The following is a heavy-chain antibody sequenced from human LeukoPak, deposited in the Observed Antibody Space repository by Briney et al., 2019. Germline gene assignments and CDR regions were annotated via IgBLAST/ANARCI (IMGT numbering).Heavy chain of an antibody. D-gene: IGHD6-19*01. CDR2: NSAYNGDT. V-gene: IGHV1-18*01. Sequence: ASVKDSCKASGYTSTSHSISWVRQAPGQGLEWMGWNSAYNGDTKYAQKFQGRVTMTTDASTTTAYMELRSLTSDDTAIYYCARDPSNSSGGYEHFDYWGQGTLVTVSS. CDR1: GYTSTSHS. CDR3: ARDPSNSSGGYEHFDY. J-gene: IGHJ4*02.